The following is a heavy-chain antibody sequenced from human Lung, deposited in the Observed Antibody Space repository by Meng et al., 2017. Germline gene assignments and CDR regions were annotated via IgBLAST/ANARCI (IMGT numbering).Heavy chain of an antibody. CDR1: GGSFSDYY. CDR2: INHSGST. V-gene: IGHV4-34*01. CDR3: ARGPTTMAHDFDY. D-gene: IGHD4-11*01. Sequence: QAQLHQWGAGLLNPSETLSLTCVVSGGSFSDYYWSWIRQPPGKGLEWIGEINHSGSTNYNPSLESRATISVDTSQNNLSLKLSSVTAADSAVYYCARGPTTMAHDFDYWGQGTLVTVSS. J-gene: IGHJ4*02.